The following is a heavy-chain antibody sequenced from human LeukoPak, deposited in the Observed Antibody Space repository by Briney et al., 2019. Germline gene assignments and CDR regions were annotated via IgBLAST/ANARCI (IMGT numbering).Heavy chain of an antibody. J-gene: IGHJ5*02. D-gene: IGHD1-1*01. CDR3: ARVLSGTTDWFDP. V-gene: IGHV3-21*01. CDR2: ISSSSSYI. CDR1: GFTFSSYS. Sequence: PGGSLRLSCAASGFTFSSYSMNWVRQAPGKGLEWASSISSSSSYIYYADSVKGRFTISRDNAKNSLYLQMKSLRAEDTAVYYCARVLSGTTDWFDPWGQGTLVTVSS.